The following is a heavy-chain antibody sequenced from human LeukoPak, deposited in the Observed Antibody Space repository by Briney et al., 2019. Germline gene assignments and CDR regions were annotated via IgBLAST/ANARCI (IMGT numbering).Heavy chain of an antibody. V-gene: IGHV3-53*01. J-gene: IGHJ6*03. CDR1: GFTVSSNY. D-gene: IGHD3-10*01. CDR3: ASGSGSYRTPYYYMDV. CDR2: IYSGGST. Sequence: PGGSLRLSCVASGFTVSSNYMSWVRQAPGKGLGWVSVIYSGGSTYYADSVKGRFTISRDNSKNTPYLQMNSLRAEDTAVHYCASGSGSYRTPYYYMDVWGTGTTVTVSS.